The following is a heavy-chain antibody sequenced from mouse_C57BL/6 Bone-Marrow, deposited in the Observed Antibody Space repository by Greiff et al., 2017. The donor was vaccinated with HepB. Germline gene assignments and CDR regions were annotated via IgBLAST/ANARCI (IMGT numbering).Heavy chain of an antibody. D-gene: IGHD1-1*01. CDR1: GYTFTSYD. CDR3: AVYYYGSSYLYYYAMDY. Sequence: QVQLQQSGPELVKPGASVKLSCKASGYTFTSYDINWVKQRPGQGLEWIGWIYPRDGSTKYNEKFKGKATLTVDTSSSTAYMELHSLTSEDSAVYFCAVYYYGSSYLYYYAMDYWGQGTSVTVSS. J-gene: IGHJ4*01. CDR2: IYPRDGST. V-gene: IGHV1-85*01.